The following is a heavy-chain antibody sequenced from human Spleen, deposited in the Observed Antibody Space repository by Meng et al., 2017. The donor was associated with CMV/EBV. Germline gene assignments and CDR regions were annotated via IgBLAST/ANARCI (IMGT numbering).Heavy chain of an antibody. CDR2: IYYRGNT. CDR3: ARAGAYFHDTSGYSNALDV. CDR1: GSYY. J-gene: IGHJ6*02. V-gene: IGHV4-31*02. D-gene: IGHD3-22*01. Sequence: GSYYWNWIRQQPGKGLEWLGYIYYRGNTHYNSSLRSRITISVDTFKNQFSLRLSSVTAADTALYFCARAGAYFHDTSGYSNALDVWGQGATVTVSS.